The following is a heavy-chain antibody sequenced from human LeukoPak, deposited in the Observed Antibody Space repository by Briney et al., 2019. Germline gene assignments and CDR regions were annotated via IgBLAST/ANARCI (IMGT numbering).Heavy chain of an antibody. D-gene: IGHD2-2*01. J-gene: IGHJ6*03. CDR2: INHSGST. CDR1: GGSFSGYY. Sequence: SETLSLTCAVYGGSFSGYYWSWIRQPPGKGLEWIGEINHSGSTNYNPSLKSRVTISVDTSKNQFSLKLSSVTAADTAVYYCARERKVAVVPAADYYMDVWGKGTTVTVSS. V-gene: IGHV4-34*01. CDR3: ARERKVAVVPAADYYMDV.